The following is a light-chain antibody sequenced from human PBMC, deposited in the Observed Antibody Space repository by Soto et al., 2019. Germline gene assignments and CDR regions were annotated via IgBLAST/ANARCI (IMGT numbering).Light chain of an antibody. CDR1: QSVSSN. Sequence: EIVLTQSPDTLSVSPGERATLSCRASQSVSSNLAWYQQKPGQAPRLLIYGASIRATGIPARFSGSGSGTEFTLTISSLQSEDFAVYYCQQYNNWPPTWTFGQGTKVEIK. CDR3: QQYNNWPPTWT. J-gene: IGKJ1*01. V-gene: IGKV3D-15*01. CDR2: GAS.